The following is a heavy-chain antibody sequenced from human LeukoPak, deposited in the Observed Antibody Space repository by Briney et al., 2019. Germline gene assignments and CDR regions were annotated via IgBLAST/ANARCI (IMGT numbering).Heavy chain of an antibody. D-gene: IGHD3-16*01. CDR2: IAYDGSDK. CDR1: GFTFSSHW. CDR3: AKDLTGTFGAISS. J-gene: IGHJ5*02. Sequence: GGSLRLSCVASGFTFSSHWVHWVRQVPGKGLEWLTIIAYDGSDKYYADSVKGRFTISRDNSKNTSYLQMNSLRPEDTAVYYCAKDLTGTFGAISSWGQGTLVTVSS. V-gene: IGHV3-30*18.